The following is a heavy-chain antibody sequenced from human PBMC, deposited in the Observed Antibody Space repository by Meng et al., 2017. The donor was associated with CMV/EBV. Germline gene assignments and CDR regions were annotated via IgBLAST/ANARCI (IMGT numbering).Heavy chain of an antibody. D-gene: IGHD3-3*01. J-gene: IGHJ3*02. CDR3: ARGRAIFGVVTWAFGI. CDR1: GGSVSSGSYY. CDR2: IYYSGST. V-gene: IGHV4-61*01. Sequence: ESLKISCTVSGGSVSSGSYYWSWIRQPPGKGLEWIGYIYYSGSTNYNPPLKSRVTISVDTSKNQFSLKLSSVTAADTAVYYCARGRAIFGVVTWAFGIWGQGTMVTVSS.